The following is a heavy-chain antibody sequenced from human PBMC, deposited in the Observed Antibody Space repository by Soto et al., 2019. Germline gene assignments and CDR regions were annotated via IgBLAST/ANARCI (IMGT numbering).Heavy chain of an antibody. CDR1: GGSVTNSSYY. CDR3: VSQRTTVPTQAYFDY. D-gene: IGHD4-17*01. J-gene: IGHJ4*02. Sequence: SETLSLTCTVSGGSVTNSSYYWGWIRQSPGKGLEWIGSVYYRGRSYSKSSVKSRVTISVDTSKNRFSLSLNSVTASDTAVYFCVSQRTTVPTQAYFDYWGPGALVTAPQ. V-gene: IGHV4-39*01. CDR2: VYYRGRS.